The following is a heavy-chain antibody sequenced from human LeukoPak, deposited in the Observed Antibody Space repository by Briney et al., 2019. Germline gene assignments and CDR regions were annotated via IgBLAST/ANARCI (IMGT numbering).Heavy chain of an antibody. CDR3: ARVSPDYYYYMDV. Sequence: ASVKVSCKASGYIFTGYYMHWVRQAPGQGLEWMGWINPNSGGTNYAQKFQGRVTMTRDTSISTAYMELSRLRSDDTAVYYCARVSPDYYYYMDVWGKGTTVTVSS. CDR1: GYIFTGYY. J-gene: IGHJ6*03. CDR2: INPNSGGT. V-gene: IGHV1-2*02.